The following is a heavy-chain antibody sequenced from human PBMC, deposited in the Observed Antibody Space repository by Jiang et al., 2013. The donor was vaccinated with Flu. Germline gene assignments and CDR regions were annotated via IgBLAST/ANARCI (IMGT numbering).Heavy chain of an antibody. CDR1: GYSISSGYY. V-gene: IGHV4-38-2*02. J-gene: IGHJ4*02. CDR3: ARVTHDYGDYYFDY. CDR2: IYHSGST. Sequence: GPGLVKPSETLSLTCTVSGYSISSGYYWGWIRQPPGKGLEWIGSIYHSGSTYYNPSLKSRVTISVDTSKNQFSLKLSSVTAADTAVYYCARVTHDYGDYYFDYWGQGTLVTVSS. D-gene: IGHD4-17*01.